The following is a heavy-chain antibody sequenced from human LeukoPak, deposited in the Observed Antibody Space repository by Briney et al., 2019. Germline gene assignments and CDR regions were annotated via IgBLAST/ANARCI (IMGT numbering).Heavy chain of an antibody. Sequence: TSETLSLTCAVYGGSFSGYYWSWIRQPPGKGLEWIGEINHSGSTYYNPSLKSRVTISVDTSKNQFSLKLSSVTAADTAVYYCARGVLLDYWGQGTLVTVSS. V-gene: IGHV4-34*01. CDR3: ARGVLLDY. CDR2: INHSGST. CDR1: GGSFSGYY. D-gene: IGHD3-10*01. J-gene: IGHJ4*02.